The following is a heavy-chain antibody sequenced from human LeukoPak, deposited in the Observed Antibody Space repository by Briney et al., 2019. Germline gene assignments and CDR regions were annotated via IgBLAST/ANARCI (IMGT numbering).Heavy chain of an antibody. CDR3: ARGRDGYNYAFDY. J-gene: IGHJ4*02. V-gene: IGHV1-69*13. CDR2: IIPIFGTA. CDR1: GGTFSSYA. Sequence: SVTVSCKASGGTFSSYAISWVRQAPGQGLEWMGGIIPIFGTANYAQKFQGRVTITADESTSTAYMELSSLRSEDTAVYYCARGRDGYNYAFDYWGQGTLVTVSS. D-gene: IGHD5-24*01.